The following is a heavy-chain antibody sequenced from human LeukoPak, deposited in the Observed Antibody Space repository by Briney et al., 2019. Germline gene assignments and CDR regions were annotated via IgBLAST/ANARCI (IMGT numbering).Heavy chain of an antibody. CDR1: GDSISSTHYY. V-gene: IGHV4-39*07. J-gene: IGHJ4*02. CDR2: IYYSGST. Sequence: SETLSLTCTVSGDSISSTHYYWGWIRQPPGKGLEWIGSIYYSGSTYYNPSLKSRVSISVDTSKNQFSLKLSSVTAADTAVYYCARDARVQKWFGELLKTTTYYFDYWGQGTLVTVSS. CDR3: ARDARVQKWFGELLKTTTYYFDY. D-gene: IGHD3-10*01.